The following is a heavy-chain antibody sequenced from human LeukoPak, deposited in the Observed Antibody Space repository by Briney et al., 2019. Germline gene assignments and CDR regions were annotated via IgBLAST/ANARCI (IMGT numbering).Heavy chain of an antibody. CDR1: GFTFSSYA. CDR3: AKRIQYSSSSAYFDY. Sequence: QPGGSLRLSCAASGFTFSSYAMSWVRQAPGKGLEWVSAISGSGGSTYYADSVKGRFTISRDNSKNTLYLQMNSLRADDTAIYYCAKRIQYSSSSAYFDYWGQGTLVTVSS. V-gene: IGHV3-23*01. J-gene: IGHJ4*02. D-gene: IGHD6-6*01. CDR2: ISGSGGST.